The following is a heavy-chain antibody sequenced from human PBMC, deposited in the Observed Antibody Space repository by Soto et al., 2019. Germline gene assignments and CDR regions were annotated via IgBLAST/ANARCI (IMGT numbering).Heavy chain of an antibody. Sequence: ASVKVSCKASGYTFTSYGISWVRQAPGQGLEWMGWISAYNGNTNYAQKLQGRVTMTTDTSTSTAYMELRSLRSDDTAVYYCARDRGYCSGNSCYRNWFDPWGQGTLVTVSS. CDR1: GYTFTSYG. CDR2: ISAYNGNT. V-gene: IGHV1-18*01. CDR3: ARDRGYCSGNSCYRNWFDP. D-gene: IGHD2-2*03. J-gene: IGHJ5*02.